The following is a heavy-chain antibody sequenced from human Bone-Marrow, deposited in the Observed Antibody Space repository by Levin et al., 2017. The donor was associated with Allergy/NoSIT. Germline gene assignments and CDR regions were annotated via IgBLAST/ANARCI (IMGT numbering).Heavy chain of an antibody. D-gene: IGHD2-2*01. CDR2: ISYDSATT. J-gene: IGHJ3*02. CDR3: ARHFASAFDI. Sequence: GGSLRLSCADSGFTFSGSFMSWIRQAPGKGLEWVSYISYDSATTDYADSVKGRFTISRDNDKTSLYLQMNRLRAEDTAVYYCARHFASAFDIWGQGTMVTVSS. CDR1: GFTFSGSF. V-gene: IGHV3-11*03.